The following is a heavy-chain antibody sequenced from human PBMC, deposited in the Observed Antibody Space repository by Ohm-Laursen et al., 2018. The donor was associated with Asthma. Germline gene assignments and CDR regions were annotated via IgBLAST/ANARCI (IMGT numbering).Heavy chain of an antibody. V-gene: IGHV3-7*01. D-gene: IGHD3-3*01. CDR1: GLTFSAYW. CDR2: IKEHGSDT. J-gene: IGHJ4*02. CDR3: ARDVMEWYLPAFDF. Sequence: SLRLSCAASGLTFSAYWWGWVRQAPGKGLEWVAMIKEHGSDTYYLDSVKGRFTISRDDSKNTLYLQMNSLRPDDTAVYYCARDVMEWYLPAFDFWGQGTLVTVSS.